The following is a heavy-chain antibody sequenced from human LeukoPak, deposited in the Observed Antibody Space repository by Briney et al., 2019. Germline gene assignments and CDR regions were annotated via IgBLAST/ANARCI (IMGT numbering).Heavy chain of an antibody. Sequence: GASVKVSCKASGYTFTSYGISWVRQAPGQGLEWMGWISAYNGNTNYAQKLQGRVTMTTDTSTSTAYMELRSLRSDDTAVYYCARLSGSYCTYYYYYMDVWGKGTTVTVSS. J-gene: IGHJ6*03. CDR3: ARLSGSYCTYYYYYMDV. D-gene: IGHD1-26*01. V-gene: IGHV1-18*01. CDR1: GYTFTSYG. CDR2: ISAYNGNT.